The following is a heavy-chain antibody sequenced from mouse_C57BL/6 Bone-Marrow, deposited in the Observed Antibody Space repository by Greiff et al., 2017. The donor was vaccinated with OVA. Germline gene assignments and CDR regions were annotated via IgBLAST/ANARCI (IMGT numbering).Heavy chain of an antibody. D-gene: IGHD1-1*01. CDR2: IYPSDSET. CDR3: ARFYYGSSYGYFDV. CDR1: GYTFTSYW. V-gene: IGHV1-61*01. Sequence: VQLVESGAELVRPGSSVKLSCKASGYTFTSYWMDWVKQRPGQGLEWIGNIYPSDSETHYNQKFKDKATLTVDKSSSTAYMQLSSLTSEDSAVYYCARFYYGSSYGYFDVWGTGTTVTVSS. J-gene: IGHJ1*03.